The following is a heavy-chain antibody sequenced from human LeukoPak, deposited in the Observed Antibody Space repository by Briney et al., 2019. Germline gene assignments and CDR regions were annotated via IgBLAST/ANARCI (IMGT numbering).Heavy chain of an antibody. CDR2: ISVSGDNT. Sequence: GGSLRLSCAASGFSVSTYAMSWVRQAPGKGLEWVSAISVSGDNTYYADSVKGRFTLFRDNSKNTLYLQMNRLRVEDTAVYYWRKEGGGADDYWGQGTLVTVSS. D-gene: IGHD3-16*01. J-gene: IGHJ4*02. CDR1: GFSVSTYA. CDR3: RKEGGGADDY. V-gene: IGHV3-23*01.